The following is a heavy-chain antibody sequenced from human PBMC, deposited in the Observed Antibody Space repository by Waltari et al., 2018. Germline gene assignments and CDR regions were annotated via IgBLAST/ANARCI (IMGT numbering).Heavy chain of an antibody. D-gene: IGHD3-3*01. CDR3: ARHRFTAITIFGRYGMDV. Sequence: QLQLQESGPGLVKPSETLSLTCTVSGGSISSSSYYWGWIRQPPGKGLEWIGSIYYSGSTDYNQSLKSRVTISVDTSKNQFSLKLSSVTAADTAVYYCARHRFTAITIFGRYGMDVWGQGTTVTVSS. V-gene: IGHV4-39*01. CDR2: IYYSGST. CDR1: GGSISSSSYY. J-gene: IGHJ6*02.